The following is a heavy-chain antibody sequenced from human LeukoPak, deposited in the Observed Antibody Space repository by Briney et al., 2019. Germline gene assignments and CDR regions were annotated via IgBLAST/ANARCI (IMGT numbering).Heavy chain of an antibody. D-gene: IGHD3-22*01. CDR1: GFTFSSYS. V-gene: IGHV3-21*01. CDR3: ARSRYDSSGYYGIIGN. J-gene: IGHJ4*02. Sequence: GGSLRLSCAASGFTFSSYSMNWVRQAPGKGLEWVSSISSSSIYKYYADSVKGRFTISRDNAKKSLYLQMNSLRAEDTAVYYCARSRYDSSGYYGIIGNWGQGTLVTVSS. CDR2: ISSSSIYK.